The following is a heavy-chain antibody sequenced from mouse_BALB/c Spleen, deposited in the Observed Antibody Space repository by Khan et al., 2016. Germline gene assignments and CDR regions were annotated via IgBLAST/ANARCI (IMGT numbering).Heavy chain of an antibody. CDR1: GFDFSRSW. J-gene: IGHJ3*01. V-gene: IGHV4-1*02. Sequence: EVKLLESGGGLVQPGGSLKLSCVASGFDFSRSWMSWVRQAPGKGLEWIGEINPASSTINYTPSLKDKFIITRDNAKNTPYLQMSKVRSEDTALYYCAKRHDYGRFAYWGQGTLVTVSA. CDR2: INPASSTI. D-gene: IGHD1-2*01. CDR3: AKRHDYGRFAY.